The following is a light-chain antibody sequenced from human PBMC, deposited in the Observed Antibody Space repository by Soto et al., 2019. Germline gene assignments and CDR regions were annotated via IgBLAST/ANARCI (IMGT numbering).Light chain of an antibody. V-gene: IGLV1-40*01. CDR1: SSNIGAGYD. J-gene: IGLJ2*01. CDR3: LSFDSSLSVV. CDR2: GNT. Sequence: QSVLTQPPSVSGAPGQRVTISCTGSSSNIGAGYDVHWYQQLPGRVPKLLIYGNTNRPSGVPDRFSGSESGTSASLAITGVQAEYEADYYCLSFDSSLSVVFGGGTKLTVL.